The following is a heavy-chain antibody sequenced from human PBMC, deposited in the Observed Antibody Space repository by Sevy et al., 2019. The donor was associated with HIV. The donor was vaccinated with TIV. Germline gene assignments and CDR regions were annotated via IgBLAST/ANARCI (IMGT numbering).Heavy chain of an antibody. J-gene: IGHJ4*02. CDR2: FDPEDGET. V-gene: IGHV1-24*01. CDR1: XXXLXQVX. CDR3: AITXDYXDSSXCPXXY. D-gene: IGHD3-22*01. Sequence: ASVKVSCKVXXXXLXQVXXHWVRQVPGKGLEWMGSFDPEDGETIXAQKFQGRLTMTEDTSTDTAYMELSSLKSEDTAXFYCAITXDYXDSSXCPXXYXGQGTLVTVSS.